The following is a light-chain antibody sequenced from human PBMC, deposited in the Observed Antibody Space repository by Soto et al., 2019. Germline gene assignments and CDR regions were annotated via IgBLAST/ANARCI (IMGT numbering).Light chain of an antibody. CDR3: KQLNDYPRS. CDR2: AAS. V-gene: IGKV1-9*01. Sequence: DIQLTQSPSFLSASVGDRVTITCLASQRIRGYLAWYQQKPGKAPKVLISAASSLQGGVTSSFRCSRSGTEFTLTINCLQPEDFATYYGKQLNDYPRSIGGANKGEIK. J-gene: IGKJ4*01. CDR1: QRIRGY.